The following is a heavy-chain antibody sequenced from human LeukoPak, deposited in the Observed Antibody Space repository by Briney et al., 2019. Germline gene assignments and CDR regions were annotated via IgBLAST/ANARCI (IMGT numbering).Heavy chain of an antibody. J-gene: IGHJ4*02. CDR3: AREFYDSSGYYYSFDY. CDR1: GFTFSDYY. Sequence: PGGSLRLSCAASGFTFSDYYMSWIRQAPGKGLEWVSYISSSGSTIYYADSVKGRFTISRDNAKNSLYLQMNSLRAGDTAVYYCAREFYDSSGYYYSFDYWGQGTLVTVSS. V-gene: IGHV3-11*01. D-gene: IGHD3-22*01. CDR2: ISSSGSTI.